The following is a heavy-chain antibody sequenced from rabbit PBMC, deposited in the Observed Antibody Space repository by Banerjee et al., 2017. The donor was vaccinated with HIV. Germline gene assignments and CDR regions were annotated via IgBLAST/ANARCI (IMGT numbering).Heavy chain of an antibody. V-gene: IGHV1S45*01. D-gene: IGHD4-1*01. CDR3: ARDLAGVIGWNFNL. Sequence: QQQLEESGGDLVKPEGSLTLTCTASGFSFSNGYVMCWVRQAPGKGLEWIGCINTGSSGDTYYASWAKGRFTISKASSTTVTLQMTSLTAADTATYFCARDLAGVIGWNFNLRGQGTLVTVS. J-gene: IGHJ4*01. CDR1: GFSFSNGYV. CDR2: INTGSSGDT.